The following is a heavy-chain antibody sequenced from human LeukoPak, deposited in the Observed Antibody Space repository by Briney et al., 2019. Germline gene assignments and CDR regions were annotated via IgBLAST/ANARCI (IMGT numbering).Heavy chain of an antibody. Sequence: GGSLRLSCAASGFTFSSYAMTWVRQAPGKGLEWVSVISGNGETTYYAGFVQGRFTISRDNSKNTLYLQLNSLRAEDTAVYYCARGSRRLADFHYWGQGTLVTVSS. D-gene: IGHD6-19*01. J-gene: IGHJ4*02. CDR1: GFTFSSYA. CDR2: ISGNGETT. V-gene: IGHV3-23*01. CDR3: ARGSRRLADFHY.